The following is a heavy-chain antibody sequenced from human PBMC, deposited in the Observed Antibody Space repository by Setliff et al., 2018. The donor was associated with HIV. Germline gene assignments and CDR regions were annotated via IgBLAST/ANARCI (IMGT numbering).Heavy chain of an antibody. J-gene: IGHJ6*03. CDR3: ARGEKRFLEWLPLDYYYYYYMDV. V-gene: IGHV1-69*13. CDR1: GGTFSGYA. CDR2: IIPIFGTA. Sequence: SVKVSCKASGGTFSGYAISWVRRAPGQGLELMGGIIPIFGTANYAQKFQGRVTITADESTSTAYMELSSLRSEDTAVYYCARGEKRFLEWLPLDYYYYYYMDVWGKGITVTVSS. D-gene: IGHD3-3*01.